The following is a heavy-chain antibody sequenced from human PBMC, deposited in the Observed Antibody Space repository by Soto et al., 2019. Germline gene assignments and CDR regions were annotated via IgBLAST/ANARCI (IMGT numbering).Heavy chain of an antibody. Sequence: QIHLGQSGAELKKPGSSVKVSCQASGGTFSTYSISWVRQAPGQGLEWMGGIIPIIGTPKYAQIFQGRVTITADESTSTTYMELRSLTSEDTAVYFCARTRSGVVMTQLDKWGQGTLVTVSS. CDR3: ARTRSGVVMTQLDK. J-gene: IGHJ4*02. CDR1: GGTFSTYS. D-gene: IGHD3-3*01. CDR2: IIPIIGTP. V-gene: IGHV1-69*01.